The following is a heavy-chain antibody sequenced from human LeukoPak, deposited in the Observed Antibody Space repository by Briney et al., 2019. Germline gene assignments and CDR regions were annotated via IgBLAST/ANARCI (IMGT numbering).Heavy chain of an antibody. Sequence: SETLSLTCTVSGGSISSSSYYWGWIRQPPRKGLEWIVSIYYSGSTYYTPSLKSRVTISVDTSKNQFSLRLSSVTAAVTAVYYCARPSSRMRLLVFDYWGQGTLVTVSS. CDR3: ARPSSRMRLLVFDY. CDR1: GGSISSSSYY. J-gene: IGHJ4*02. V-gene: IGHV4-39*01. D-gene: IGHD3-3*01. CDR2: IYYSGST.